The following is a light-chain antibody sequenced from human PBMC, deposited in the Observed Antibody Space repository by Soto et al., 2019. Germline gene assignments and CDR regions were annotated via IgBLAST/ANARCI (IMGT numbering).Light chain of an antibody. CDR2: AAP. CDR1: QGIRND. CDR3: LHHNNYPLT. J-gene: IGKJ1*01. V-gene: IGKV1-17*01. Sequence: DIQMTQSPSSLSASVGDRVTITCRASQGIRNDLAWYQQKPGRAPKRLIYAAPSLQRGVPSRFSGSGSGTEFTFTISSLQPEDFATYYCLHHNNYPLTFGQGTKVDIK.